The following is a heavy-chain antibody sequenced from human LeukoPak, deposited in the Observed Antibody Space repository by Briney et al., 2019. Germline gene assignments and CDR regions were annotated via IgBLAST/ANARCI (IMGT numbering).Heavy chain of an antibody. V-gene: IGHV4-30-2*01. J-gene: IGHJ3*02. Sequence: SETLSLTFTVSGGSISSGAYYWSWIRQPPGRGLEWIGYIYHSGGTYYNPSLKSRVTISVDRSKNQFSLKVSSVTAADTAVYYCARDAYQWLADAFDIWGQGIMVTVSS. CDR1: GGSISSGAYY. CDR3: ARDAYQWLADAFDI. CDR2: IYHSGGT. D-gene: IGHD6-19*01.